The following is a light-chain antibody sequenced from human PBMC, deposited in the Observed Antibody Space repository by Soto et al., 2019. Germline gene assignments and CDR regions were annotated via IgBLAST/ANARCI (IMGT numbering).Light chain of an antibody. V-gene: IGLV2-8*01. CDR1: SSDVGGYNY. CDR3: SSYVGSNNLL. CDR2: EVS. Sequence: QSALTQPPSASGSPGQSVTISCTGTSSDVGGYNYVSWYQQHPGKAPKLMIYEVSKRPSGVPDRFSGSKSGNTASLTVSGLQGEDEADYYCSSYVGSNNLLFGGGTKLTVL. J-gene: IGLJ2*01.